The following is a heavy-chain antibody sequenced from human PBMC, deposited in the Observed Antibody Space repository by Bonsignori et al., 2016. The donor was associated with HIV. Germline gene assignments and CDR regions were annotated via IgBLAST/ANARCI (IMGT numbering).Heavy chain of an antibody. CDR1: GGSISSGSYY. Sequence: SETLSLTCTVSGGSISSGSYYWSWIRQPAGKGLEWIGRIYTSGSTNYNPSLKSRVTISVDTSKNQFSLKLSSVTAADTAVYYCARGEGYYDFWSGYPYTGWFDPWGQGTLVTVSS. CDR3: ARGEGYYDFWSGYPYTGWFDP. V-gene: IGHV4-61*02. J-gene: IGHJ5*02. CDR2: IYTSGST. D-gene: IGHD3-3*01.